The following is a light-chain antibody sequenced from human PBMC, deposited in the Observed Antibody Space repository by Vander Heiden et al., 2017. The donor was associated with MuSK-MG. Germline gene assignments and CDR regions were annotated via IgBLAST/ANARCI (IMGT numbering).Light chain of an antibody. CDR2: DDK. CDR1: SSTIGAGYE. V-gene: IGLV1-40*01. CDR3: RSCGTRPTGYDG. J-gene: IGLJ1*01. Sequence: LTQSRAVSGAQGQKVTTSCTGSSSTIGAGYEVHCCHQRPGTAPNLLIYDDKNRPSGGPARFSGARSGTSATLSSIWLQAVYSADYYGRSCGTRPTGYDGCGTGTKVTVL.